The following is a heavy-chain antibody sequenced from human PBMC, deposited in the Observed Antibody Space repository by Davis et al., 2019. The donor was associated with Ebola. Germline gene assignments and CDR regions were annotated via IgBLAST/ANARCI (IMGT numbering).Heavy chain of an antibody. Sequence: ASVKVSCKASGYTFTNYDVHWVRQGTGQGLEWIGWMNPNSANTGYGQKFQGRVTMTRNTSISTAYMELSSLTSEDTAVYYCARGRKVAKMGSWFDSWGQGTLVTVSS. V-gene: IGHV1-8*01. J-gene: IGHJ5*01. CDR2: MNPNSANT. D-gene: IGHD5-12*01. CDR1: GYTFTNYD. CDR3: ARGRKVAKMGSWFDS.